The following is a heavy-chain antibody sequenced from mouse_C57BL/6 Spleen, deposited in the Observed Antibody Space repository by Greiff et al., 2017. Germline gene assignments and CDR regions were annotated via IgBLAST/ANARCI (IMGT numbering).Heavy chain of an antibody. Sequence: VQLQQPGAELVKPGASVKMSCKASGYTFTSYWITWVKQRPGQGLEWIGDIYPGSGSTNYNEKFKSKATLTVDTSSSTAYMQLSSLTSEDSAVYYCARAPPLYYGSSYWFAYWGQGTLVTVSA. CDR2: IYPGSGST. V-gene: IGHV1-55*01. J-gene: IGHJ3*01. CDR1: GYTFTSYW. D-gene: IGHD1-1*01. CDR3: ARAPPLYYGSSYWFAY.